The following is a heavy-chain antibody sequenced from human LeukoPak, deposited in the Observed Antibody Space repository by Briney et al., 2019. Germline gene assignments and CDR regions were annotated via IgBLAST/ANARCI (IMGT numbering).Heavy chain of an antibody. CDR3: ARDRCPDYGATSPCFDY. CDR2: IYTSGST. CDR1: GGSISGYY. J-gene: IGHJ4*02. D-gene: IGHD4/OR15-4a*01. Sequence: PSETLSLTCTVSGGSISGYYWSWIRQPAGNGLEWIGRIYTSGSTHYNSSLKGRVTMSVDTSKNQFSLKVRSVTAADTAVYYCARDRCPDYGATSPCFDYWGQGTLVTVFS. V-gene: IGHV4-4*07.